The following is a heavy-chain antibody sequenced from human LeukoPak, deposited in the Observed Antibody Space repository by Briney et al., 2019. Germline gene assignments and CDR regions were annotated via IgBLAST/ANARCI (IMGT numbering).Heavy chain of an antibody. Sequence: GGSLRLSCAASGFIFSNYGFHWVRQAPGKGLEWVALIWSDGSKKYYTDSVKGRFTISRDDSKNTLFLRMNSLRAEDMAVYYCARDIGTWPNSLFDYWGQGNLVTVSS. CDR1: GFIFSNYG. CDR3: ARDIGTWPNSLFDY. V-gene: IGHV3-33*01. J-gene: IGHJ4*02. CDR2: IWSDGSKK. D-gene: IGHD4-23*01.